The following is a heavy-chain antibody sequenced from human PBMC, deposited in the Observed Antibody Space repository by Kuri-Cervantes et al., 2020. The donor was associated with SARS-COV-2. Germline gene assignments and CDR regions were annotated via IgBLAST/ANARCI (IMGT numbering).Heavy chain of an antibody. CDR3: ARAGGISSGYGYRLAY. V-gene: IGHV1-2*06. Sequence: ASVKVSCKASGYTFTGYYMHWVRQAPGQGLEWMGRINPNSGGTNYAQKFQGRVTMTRDTSISTAYMELSRLRSYDTAVYYGARAGGISSGYGYRLAYWCHGTLVTVSS. D-gene: IGHD3-22*01. CDR1: GYTFTGYY. J-gene: IGHJ4*01. CDR2: INPNSGGT.